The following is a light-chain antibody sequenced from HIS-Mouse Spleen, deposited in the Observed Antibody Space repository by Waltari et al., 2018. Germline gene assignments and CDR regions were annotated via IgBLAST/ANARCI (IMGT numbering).Light chain of an antibody. CDR2: DAA. CDR3: QQRSNWHPIT. Sequence: EIVLTQSPATLSLSPGERATLPCRPSQRVSSYLAWYQQKPGQAPRLLIYDAANRATGIPARFSGSGSGTDFTLPISSIVPEDFAVYYCQQRSNWHPITFGQGTRLEIK. CDR1: QRVSSY. V-gene: IGKV3-11*01. J-gene: IGKJ5*01.